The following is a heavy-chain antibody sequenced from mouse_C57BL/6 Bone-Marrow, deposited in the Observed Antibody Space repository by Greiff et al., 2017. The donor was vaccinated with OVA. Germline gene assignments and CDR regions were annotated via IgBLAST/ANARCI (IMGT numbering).Heavy chain of an antibody. Sequence: EVQLQESGGGLVQPGGSLKLSCAASGFTFSDYYMYWVRQTPEKRLEWVAYISNGGGSTYYPDTVKGRFTISRDNAKNTLYLQMSRLKSEDTAMYYCARPGGYDWFAYWGQGTLVTVSA. CDR2: ISNGGGST. D-gene: IGHD2-2*01. J-gene: IGHJ3*01. CDR1: GFTFSDYY. CDR3: ARPGGYDWFAY. V-gene: IGHV5-12*01.